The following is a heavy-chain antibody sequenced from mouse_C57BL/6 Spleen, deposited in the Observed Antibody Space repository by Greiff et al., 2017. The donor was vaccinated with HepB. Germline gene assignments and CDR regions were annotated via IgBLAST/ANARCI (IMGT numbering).Heavy chain of an antibody. V-gene: IGHV1-63*01. CDR1: GYTFTNYW. D-gene: IGHD1-1*01. J-gene: IGHJ4*01. Sequence: QVQLQQSGAELVRPGTSVKMSCKASGYTFTNYWIGWAKQRPGHGLEWIGDIYPGGGYTNFNEKFKGKATLTADKSSSTAYMQFSSLTSEDSAIYYCARLYGSSSLMDYWGQGTSVTVSS. CDR3: ARLYGSSSLMDY. CDR2: IYPGGGYT.